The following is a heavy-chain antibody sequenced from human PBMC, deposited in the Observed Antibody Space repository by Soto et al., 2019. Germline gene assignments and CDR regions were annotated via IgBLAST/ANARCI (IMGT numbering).Heavy chain of an antibody. CDR2: IYHSGST. Sequence: SETLSLTCAVSDYSISSGYYWGWIRQPPGKGLEWIGSIYHSGSTYYSPSLQSRVTISVDTSRNQFSLRLSSVTAADTAVYYCARDYSDSNGYYYFDYWGQGSLVTVSS. CDR3: ARDYSDSNGYYYFDY. V-gene: IGHV4-38-2*02. J-gene: IGHJ4*02. CDR1: DYSISSGYY. D-gene: IGHD3-22*01.